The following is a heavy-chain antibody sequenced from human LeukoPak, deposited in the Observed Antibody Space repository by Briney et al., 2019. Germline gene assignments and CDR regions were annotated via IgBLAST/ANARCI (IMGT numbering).Heavy chain of an antibody. CDR3: ARGGGAVLSR. D-gene: IGHD2-15*01. J-gene: IGHJ4*02. Sequence: SETLSLTCTVSGGSMSNYYWSWIRQPPGKGLEWIGYIFSRGNTDYNPSLKSRVTMSVDTSKSQFSLKLSSVTAADTAVYYCARGGGAVLSRWGQGSLVTVSS. CDR2: IFSRGNT. V-gene: IGHV4-4*08. CDR1: GGSMSNYY.